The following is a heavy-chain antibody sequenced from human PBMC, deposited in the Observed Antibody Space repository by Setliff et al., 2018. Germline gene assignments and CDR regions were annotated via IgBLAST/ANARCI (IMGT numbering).Heavy chain of an antibody. CDR3: ARTCSGSGCYAGLES. Sequence: GSLRLSCAASGFTFSTYRMHWVRQAPGKGLEWVAVIWDDGGNKYHADSVKGRFTISRDNSKNTLYLQMNSLRPEDTAVYYCARTCSGSGCYAGLESWGQGTLVTVSS. V-gene: IGHV3-33*08. J-gene: IGHJ4*02. CDR1: GFTFSTYR. D-gene: IGHD2-15*01. CDR2: IWDDGGNK.